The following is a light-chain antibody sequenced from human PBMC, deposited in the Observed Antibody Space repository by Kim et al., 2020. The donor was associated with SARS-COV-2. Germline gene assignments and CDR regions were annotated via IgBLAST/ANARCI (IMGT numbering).Light chain of an antibody. V-gene: IGKV1-9*01. CDR2: TAS. J-gene: IGKJ5*01. CDR1: QDISSF. Sequence: ASVGDSVTITCRASQDISSFLAWYQHKPGRAPNLLIYTASTLQSGVPSRFSGSGSGTEFTLTISSLQPEDFATYYCQHLNTYPLTFGQGTRLEIK. CDR3: QHLNTYPLT.